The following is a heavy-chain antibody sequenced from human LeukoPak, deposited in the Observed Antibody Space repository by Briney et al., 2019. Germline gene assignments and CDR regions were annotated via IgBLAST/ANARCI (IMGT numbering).Heavy chain of an antibody. CDR3: ARGPLRLYSYDSSANYFRWFDP. J-gene: IGHJ5*02. Sequence: ASVKVSCTASGYTFTSYGISWVRQAPGQGLEWMGWISASNGNTKYAQHFQGRVTMTRDMSTSTVYMELRSLRSDDTAVYYCARGPLRLYSYDSSANYFRWFDPWGQGTLVTVSS. CDR1: GYTFTSYG. CDR2: ISASNGNT. V-gene: IGHV1-18*01. D-gene: IGHD3-22*01.